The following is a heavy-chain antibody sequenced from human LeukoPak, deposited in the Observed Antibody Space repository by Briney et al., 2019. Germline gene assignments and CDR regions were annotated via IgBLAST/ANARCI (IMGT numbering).Heavy chain of an antibody. V-gene: IGHV4-61*02. Sequence: SETLSLTCTVSGGSISSGSYYWSWIRQPAGKGLEWIGRIYTSGSTNYNPSLKSRVTISVDTFKNQFSLKLSSVTAADTAVYYCARERRKYYYDSSGYTNWFDPWGQGTLVTVSS. D-gene: IGHD3-22*01. CDR2: IYTSGST. CDR3: ARERRKYYYDSSGYTNWFDP. CDR1: GGSISSGSYY. J-gene: IGHJ5*02.